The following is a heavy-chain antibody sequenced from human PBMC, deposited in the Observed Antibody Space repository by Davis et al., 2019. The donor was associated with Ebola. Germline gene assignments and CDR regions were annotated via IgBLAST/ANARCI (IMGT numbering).Heavy chain of an antibody. D-gene: IGHD6-19*01. CDR2: LGLSADT. Sequence: GGSLRLSCAASGFAFSSYVMSWVRRAPGKGLEWVSTLGLSADTYYADSVKGRFTISRDNSKNTLLLQMNSLRVEDTDLYYCAKDTSSVWFDVWGQGTMVTVSS. CDR1: GFAFSSYV. CDR3: AKDTSSVWFDV. V-gene: IGHV3-23*01. J-gene: IGHJ3*01.